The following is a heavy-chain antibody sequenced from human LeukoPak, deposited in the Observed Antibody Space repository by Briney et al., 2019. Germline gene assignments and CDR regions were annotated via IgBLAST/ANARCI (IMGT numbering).Heavy chain of an antibody. Sequence: GGSLRLSCAASGFTFSSYAMSWVRQAPGKGLEWVSAISGSGGSTYYADSVKGRFTISRDNSKNTLYLQMNSLRAEDMAVYYCATPAQEMATIQDYYYGMDVWGQGTTVTVSS. CDR1: GFTFSSYA. CDR2: ISGSGGST. CDR3: ATPAQEMATIQDYYYGMDV. J-gene: IGHJ6*02. V-gene: IGHV3-23*01. D-gene: IGHD5-24*01.